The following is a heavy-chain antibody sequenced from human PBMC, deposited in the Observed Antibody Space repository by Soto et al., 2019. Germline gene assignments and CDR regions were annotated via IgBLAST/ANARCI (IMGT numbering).Heavy chain of an antibody. V-gene: IGHV4-39*01. CDR1: GGSISSGGYY. CDR2: IYYSGST. CDR3: ASPVSGWYDAFDI. D-gene: IGHD6-19*01. Sequence: SETLSLTCTVSGGSISSGGYYWSWIRQHPGKGLEWIGYIYYSGSTYYNPSLKSRVTISVDTSKNQFSLKLSSVTAADTAVYYCASPVSGWYDAFDIWGQGTMVTVSS. J-gene: IGHJ3*02.